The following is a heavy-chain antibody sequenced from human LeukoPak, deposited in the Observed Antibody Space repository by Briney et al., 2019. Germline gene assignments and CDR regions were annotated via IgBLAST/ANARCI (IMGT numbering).Heavy chain of an antibody. CDR1: SGSISSYY. CDR2: IFYSGST. D-gene: IGHD3-10*01. Sequence: SETLSLTCTVSSGSISSYYWSWIRQPPGKGLEWIGYIFYSGSTNYSPSLKSRVTISVDTSKNQFSLRLSSVTAADTAVYYCASGSVRGQYAFDIWGQGTMVTVSS. CDR3: ASGSVRGQYAFDI. V-gene: IGHV4-59*01. J-gene: IGHJ3*02.